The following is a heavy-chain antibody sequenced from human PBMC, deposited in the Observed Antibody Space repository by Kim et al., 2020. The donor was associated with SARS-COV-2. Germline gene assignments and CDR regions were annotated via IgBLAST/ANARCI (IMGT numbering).Heavy chain of an antibody. CDR3: PRGCLTPYFGLDV. V-gene: IGHV6-1*01. Sequence: SQTLSLTCAIPGDSVSSNSAAWNWIRQSPSRGLEWLGRTYYRATFFNEYAVFVIGLLIIKSDTFKNQFSIHLNFVTPEDTAVYYFPRGCLTPYFGLDVWC. CDR1: GDSVSSNSAA. D-gene: IGHD3-16*01. J-gene: IGHJ6*02. CDR2: TYYRATFFN.